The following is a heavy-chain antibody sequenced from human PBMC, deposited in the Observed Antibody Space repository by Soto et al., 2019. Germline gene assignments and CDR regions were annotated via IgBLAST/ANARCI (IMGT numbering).Heavy chain of an antibody. V-gene: IGHV3-30-3*01. CDR1: GFTFSSYA. CDR2: ISYDGSNK. J-gene: IGHJ4*02. D-gene: IGHD6-19*01. CDR3: ASPGGDSSGWYYFDY. Sequence: GGSLRLSCAASGFTFSSYAMHWVRQAPGKGLEWVAVISYDGSNKYYADSVKGRFTISRDNSKNTLYLQMNSLRAEDTAVYYCASPGGDSSGWYYFDYWGQGTLVTVSS.